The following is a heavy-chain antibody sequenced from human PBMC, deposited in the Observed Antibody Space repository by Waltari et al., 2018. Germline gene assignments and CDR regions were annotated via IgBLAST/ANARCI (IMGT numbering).Heavy chain of an antibody. CDR3: SVSLNS. Sequence: EVQLVESGGGLVQPGESLSLACGARGFTFSSSWMDWVRQAPGKGLEWVANIKPDGSETHYVDSVQGRFTISRDNAQNLLYLQMNSLRAEDAAVYYCSVSLNSWGQGTLVTVSS. J-gene: IGHJ4*02. V-gene: IGHV3-7*01. CDR1: GFTFSSSW. CDR2: IKPDGSET.